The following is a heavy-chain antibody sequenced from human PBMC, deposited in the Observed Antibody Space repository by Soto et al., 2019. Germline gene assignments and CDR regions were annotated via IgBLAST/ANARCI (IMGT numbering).Heavy chain of an antibody. CDR1: GYTFSAYG. J-gene: IGHJ6*02. D-gene: IGHD1-1*01. Sequence: QVELVQSGAEVKRPGASVKVSCKASGYTFSAYGLSWVRQAPGQGLEWLGWISSYNGNARYSQKLQGRVTMTADTSTNTGYLELTGLTSDDTAVYFCARTGPTTYYYSSLDVWGLGTTVTVSS. CDR2: ISSYNGNA. CDR3: ARTGPTTYYYSSLDV. V-gene: IGHV1-18*01.